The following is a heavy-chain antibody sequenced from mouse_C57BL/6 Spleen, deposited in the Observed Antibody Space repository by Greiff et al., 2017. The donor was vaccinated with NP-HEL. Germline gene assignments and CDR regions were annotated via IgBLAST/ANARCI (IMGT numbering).Heavy chain of an antibody. CDR1: GFNIKDDY. V-gene: IGHV14-4*01. D-gene: IGHD1-1*01. Sequence: EVQGVESGAELVRPGASVKLSCTASGFNIKDDYMHWVKQRPEQGLEWIGWIDPENGDTEYASKFQGKATITADTSSNTAYLQLSSLTSEDTAVYYCTTDGSSSLYAMDYWGQGTSVTVSS. J-gene: IGHJ4*01. CDR3: TTDGSSSLYAMDY. CDR2: IDPENGDT.